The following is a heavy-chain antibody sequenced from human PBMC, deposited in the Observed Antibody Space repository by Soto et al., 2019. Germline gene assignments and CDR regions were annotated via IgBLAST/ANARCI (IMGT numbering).Heavy chain of an antibody. CDR1: GFTFSSYA. CDR3: AKDTLWFGELGGWYYYGMDV. CDR2: ISGSGGST. J-gene: IGHJ6*02. V-gene: IGHV3-23*01. D-gene: IGHD3-10*01. Sequence: PGGSLRLSXAASGFTFSSYAMSWVRQAPGKGLEWVSAISGSGGSTYYADSVKGRFTISRDNSKNTLYLQMNSLRAEDTAVYYCAKDTLWFGELGGWYYYGMDVWGQGTTVTVSS.